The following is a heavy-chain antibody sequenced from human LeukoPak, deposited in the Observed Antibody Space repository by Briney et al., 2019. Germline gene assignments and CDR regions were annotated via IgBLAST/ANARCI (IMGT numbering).Heavy chain of an antibody. D-gene: IGHD3-16*02. V-gene: IGHV3-7*05. CDR3: ARDSSPGYYDFVWGTYPRY. Sequence: PGGSLRLSCAASGFGFSNYWMSWVRQAPGKGLEWVANTKQDGSEKYYVDSVKGRFTISRDNAKNSLYLHMNSLRAEDTAVYFCARDSSPGYYDFVWGTYPRYWGQGTLVTVSS. CDR2: TKQDGSEK. CDR1: GFGFSNYW. J-gene: IGHJ4*02.